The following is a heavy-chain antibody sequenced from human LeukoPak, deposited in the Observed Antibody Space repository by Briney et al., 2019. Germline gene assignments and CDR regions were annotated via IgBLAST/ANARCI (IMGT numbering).Heavy chain of an antibody. CDR3: ARVWYYGSGSHNWFDP. J-gene: IGHJ5*02. CDR2: IYYSGST. Sequence: SETLSLTCTVSGGSISSYYWSWIQQPPGKGLEWIGYIYYSGSTNYNPSLKSRVTISVDTSKNQFSLKLSSVTAADTAVYYCARVWYYGSGSHNWFDPWGQGTLVTVSS. CDR1: GGSISSYY. V-gene: IGHV4-59*01. D-gene: IGHD3-10*01.